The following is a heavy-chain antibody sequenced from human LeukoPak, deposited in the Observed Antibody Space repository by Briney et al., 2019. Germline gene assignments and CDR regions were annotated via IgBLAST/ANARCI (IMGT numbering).Heavy chain of an antibody. Sequence: ASVKVSCKASGYTFTSYGISWVRQAPGQGLEWMGWISAYNGNTNYAQKFQGRVTITADKSTSTAYMELSSLRSEDTAVYYCAREPDYDSSGYFDYWGQGTLVTVSS. D-gene: IGHD3-22*01. CDR3: AREPDYDSSGYFDY. V-gene: IGHV1-18*01. CDR1: GYTFTSYG. J-gene: IGHJ4*02. CDR2: ISAYNGNT.